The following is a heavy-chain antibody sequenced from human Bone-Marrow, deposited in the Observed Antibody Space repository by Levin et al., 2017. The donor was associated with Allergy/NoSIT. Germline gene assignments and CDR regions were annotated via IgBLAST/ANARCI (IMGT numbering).Heavy chain of an antibody. D-gene: IGHD1-14*01. CDR2: ISFDGSNR. V-gene: IGHV3-30-3*01. CDR1: GFTFNSYP. J-gene: IGHJ4*02. CDR3: ARGIAPRGPEY. Sequence: PGGSLRLSCEASGFTFNSYPMHWVRQAPGKGLEWVAIISFDGSNRYYADSVKGRFSISRDSSKNTLYLQMNSLRDEDTAVYYCARGIAPRGPEYWGQGTLVTVSS.